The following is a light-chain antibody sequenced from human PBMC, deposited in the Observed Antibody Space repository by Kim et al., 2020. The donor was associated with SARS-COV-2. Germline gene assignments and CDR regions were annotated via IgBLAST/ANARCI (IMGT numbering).Light chain of an antibody. V-gene: IGLV3-19*01. CDR3: NSRDSSGNHLNWV. J-gene: IGLJ3*02. Sequence: SSELTQDPAVSVALGQTVRITCQGDSLRSYYASWYQQKPGQAPVLVIYGKNNRPSGIPDRFSGSSSGNTASLTITGAQAEDAADYYCNSRDSSGNHLNWV. CDR2: GKN. CDR1: SLRSYY.